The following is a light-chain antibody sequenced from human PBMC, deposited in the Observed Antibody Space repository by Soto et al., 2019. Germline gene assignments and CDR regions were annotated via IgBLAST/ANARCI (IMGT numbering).Light chain of an antibody. CDR3: QQYGSSGT. CDR1: QSGSRSS. V-gene: IGKV3-20*01. CDR2: GAS. J-gene: IGKJ1*01. Sequence: VLTQSPGTLSLSPGERATLSCRASQSGSRSSLAWYQQRPGQAPRLLIYGASNRATGIPDRFSGSGSGTDFTLTISRLEPEDFAVYYCQQYGSSGTFGQGTKV.